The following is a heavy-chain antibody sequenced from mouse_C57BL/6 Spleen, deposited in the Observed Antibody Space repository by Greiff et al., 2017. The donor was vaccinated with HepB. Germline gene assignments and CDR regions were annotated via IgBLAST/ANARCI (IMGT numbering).Heavy chain of an antibody. J-gene: IGHJ3*01. CDR1: GYTFTSYW. CDR3: ARSRYGSSPWFAY. D-gene: IGHD1-1*01. V-gene: IGHV1-55*01. CDR2: IYPGSGST. Sequence: VVESGAELVKPGASVKMSCKASGYTFTSYWITWVKQRPGQGLEWIGDIYPGSGSTNYNEKFKSKATLTVDTSSSTAYMQLSSLTSEDSAVYYCARSRYGSSPWFAYWGQGTLVTVSA.